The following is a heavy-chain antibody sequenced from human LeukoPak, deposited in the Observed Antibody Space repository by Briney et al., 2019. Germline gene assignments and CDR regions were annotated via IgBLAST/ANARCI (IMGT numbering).Heavy chain of an antibody. J-gene: IGHJ4*02. Sequence: GGSRRLSCAGAGFSFDSHCINWVRQAPGKGPGWVAVTWYDGSNNYYADSVKGRFTISRDNSKNTLYLQMNSLRAEDTAVYYCARDHYYDSSGYIDYWGQGTLVTVSS. CDR3: ARDHYYDSSGYIDY. V-gene: IGHV3-33*08. CDR1: GFSFDSHC. CDR2: TWYDGSNN. D-gene: IGHD3-22*01.